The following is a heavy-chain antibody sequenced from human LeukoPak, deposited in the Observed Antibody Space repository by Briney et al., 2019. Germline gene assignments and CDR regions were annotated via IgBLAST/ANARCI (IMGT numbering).Heavy chain of an antibody. V-gene: IGHV3-23*01. D-gene: IGHD2-2*01. J-gene: IGHJ5*02. CDR3: AKCGSSSTSCADRACFDP. CDR1: GLSFSSDG. CDR2: ISGSGGST. Sequence: PGGSLRLSCAASGLSFSSDGMSWVSQAPGKGLEWVSAISGSGGSTYYADSVKGRFPISRDNSKSTLYLQLNSLRAEDTAVYYCAKCGSSSTSCADRACFDPWGQGTLVTVSS.